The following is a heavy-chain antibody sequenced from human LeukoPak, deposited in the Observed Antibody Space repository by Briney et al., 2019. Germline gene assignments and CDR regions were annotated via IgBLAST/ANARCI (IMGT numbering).Heavy chain of an antibody. CDR1: GGTFSSYA. V-gene: IGHV1-69*04. D-gene: IGHD6-6*01. CDR3: ARENNRLYSSSSDY. J-gene: IGHJ4*02. Sequence: SVKVSCKASGGTFSSYAISWVRQAPGQGLEWTGRIIPILGIANYAQKFQGRVTITADKSTSTAYMELSSLRSEDTAVYYCARENNRLYSSSSDYWGQGTLVTVSS. CDR2: IIPILGIA.